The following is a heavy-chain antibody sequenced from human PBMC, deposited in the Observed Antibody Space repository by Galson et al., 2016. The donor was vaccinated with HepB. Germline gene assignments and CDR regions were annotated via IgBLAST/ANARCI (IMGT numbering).Heavy chain of an antibody. J-gene: IGHJ4*02. V-gene: IGHV3-11*01. CDR3: SRSITGTRHSPDKYYFDY. CDR2: VSTSGSATTM. D-gene: IGHD1-7*01. Sequence: SLRLSCAASGFTVSNHYMSWVRQAPGKGLEWVSYVSTSGSATTMFYADSVKGRFTISRDNAKNSLYLQMNSLKTEDTAVYYCSRSITGTRHSPDKYYFDYWGQGTLVTVSS. CDR1: GFTVSNHY.